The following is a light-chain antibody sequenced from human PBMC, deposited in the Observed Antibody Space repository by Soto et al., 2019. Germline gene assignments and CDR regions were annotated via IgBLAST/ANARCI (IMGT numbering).Light chain of an antibody. CDR1: SRDIGGYDF. V-gene: IGLV2-8*01. CDR2: NVN. J-gene: IGLJ1*01. CDR3: VSYTSSTTYV. Sequence: SALTQPPSASGSPGQAVTISCTGTSRDIGGYDFVSWYQVRPGEAPQLIIYNVNGRPSGVPRRFSGSKSGSTASLIISRLQTEDEADYYCVSYTSSTTYVFGTGTKVTVL.